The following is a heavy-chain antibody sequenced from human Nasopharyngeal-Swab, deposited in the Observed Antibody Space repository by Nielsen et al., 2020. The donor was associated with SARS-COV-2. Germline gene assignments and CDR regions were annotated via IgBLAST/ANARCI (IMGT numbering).Heavy chain of an antibody. J-gene: IGHJ4*02. CDR2: INTNTGNP. Sequence: ARHAPGQGLEWMGWINTNTGNPTYAQGFTGRFVFSLDTSVSTAYLQISSLKAEDTAVYYCARVGRQYYFDYWGQGTLVTVSS. CDR3: ARVGRQYYFDY. D-gene: IGHD1-26*01. V-gene: IGHV7-4-1*02.